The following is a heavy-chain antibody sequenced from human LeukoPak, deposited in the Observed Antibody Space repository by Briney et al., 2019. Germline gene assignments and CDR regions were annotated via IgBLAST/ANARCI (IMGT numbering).Heavy chain of an antibody. J-gene: IGHJ4*02. CDR3: ARERSRNAPYYFDY. D-gene: IGHD2-2*01. V-gene: IGHV4-4*02. CDR1: GGSISSSNW. CDR2: IYHSGST. Sequence: SETLSLTCAVSGGSISSSNWWSWVRQPPGKGLEWIGEIYHSGSTNYNPSLKSRVTISVDKSKNQFSLKLSSVTAADTAVYYCARERSRNAPYYFDYWGQGTLVTVSS.